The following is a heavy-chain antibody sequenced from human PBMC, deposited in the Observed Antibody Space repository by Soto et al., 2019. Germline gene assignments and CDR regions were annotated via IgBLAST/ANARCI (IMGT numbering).Heavy chain of an antibody. CDR1: GGSISSYY. CDR2: IYYSGST. D-gene: IGHD5-12*01. Sequence: SETLSLTCTVSGGSISSYYWSWIRQPPGKGLEWIGYIYYSGSTNYNPSLKSRVTISVDTSKNQFSLKLSSVTAADTAVYYCARGRDGYRRFDYWGQGTLVTVSS. CDR3: ARGRDGYRRFDY. J-gene: IGHJ4*02. V-gene: IGHV4-59*01.